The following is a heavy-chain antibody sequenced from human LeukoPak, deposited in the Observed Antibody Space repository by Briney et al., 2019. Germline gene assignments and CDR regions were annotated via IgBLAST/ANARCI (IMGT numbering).Heavy chain of an antibody. CDR3: ARVSLGIVLMVYARGWFDP. CDR1: GFTFSSYW. D-gene: IGHD2-8*01. Sequence: GGSLRLSCAASGFTFSSYWMHWVRQAPGKGLVWVSRINIDGSSTTYADSVKGRFTISRDNARNSLYLQMNSLRAEDTAVYYCARVSLGIVLMVYARGWFDPWGQGTLVTVSS. V-gene: IGHV3-74*01. J-gene: IGHJ5*02. CDR2: INIDGSST.